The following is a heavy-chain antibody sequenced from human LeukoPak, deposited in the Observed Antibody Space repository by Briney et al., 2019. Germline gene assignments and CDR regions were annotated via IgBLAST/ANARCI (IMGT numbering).Heavy chain of an antibody. CDR1: GGSFSGYY. J-gene: IGHJ4*02. D-gene: IGHD1-26*01. CDR3: ARRSGSSYFDY. Sequence: SETPSLTCAVYGGSFSGYYWSWIRQPPGKGLEWIGEINHSGSTNYNPSLKSRVTISVDTSKNQFSLKLSSVTAADTAVYYCARRSGSSYFDYWGQGTLVTVSS. CDR2: INHSGST. V-gene: IGHV4-34*01.